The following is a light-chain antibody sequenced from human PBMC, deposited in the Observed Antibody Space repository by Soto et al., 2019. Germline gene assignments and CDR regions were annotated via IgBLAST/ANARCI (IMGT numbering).Light chain of an antibody. CDR1: QTVSLSY. V-gene: IGKV3D-15*01. CDR3: QQYNNWPRWA. CDR2: GAS. Sequence: EVVLTQSTGTLSLSPGGRATLSCRAIQTVSLSYLAWYQQKPGQAPRLLIYGASNRATGIPARFSGSGSGTDFTLTISSLQSEDFAVYFCQQYNNWPRWAFGQGTNVDIK. J-gene: IGKJ1*01.